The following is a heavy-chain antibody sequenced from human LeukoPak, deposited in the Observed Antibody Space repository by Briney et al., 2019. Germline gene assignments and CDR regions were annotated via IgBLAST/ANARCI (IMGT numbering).Heavy chain of an antibody. V-gene: IGHV4-4*07. CDR3: ASAIYGSGSSYAFDI. CDR1: GGSISSYY. Sequence: SGTLSLTCTVSGGSISSYYWSWIRQPAGKGLEWIGRIYTSGSTNYNPSLKSRVTMSVDTSKNQFSLKLSSVTAADTAVYYCASAIYGSGSSYAFDIWGQGTMVTVSS. D-gene: IGHD3-10*01. CDR2: IYTSGST. J-gene: IGHJ3*02.